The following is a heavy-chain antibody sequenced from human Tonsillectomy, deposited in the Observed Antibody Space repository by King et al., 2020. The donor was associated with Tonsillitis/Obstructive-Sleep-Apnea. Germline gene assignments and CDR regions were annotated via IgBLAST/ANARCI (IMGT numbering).Heavy chain of an antibody. CDR3: AREDYVWGSYRYTAGDY. J-gene: IGHJ4*02. Sequence: VQLVESGAEVKKPGSSVKVSCKASGGTFSSYAISWVRQAPGQGLEWMGGIIPIFGTANYAQKFQGRVTITADESTSIAYMELSSLRSEDTAVYYCAREDYVWGSYRYTAGDYWGQGTLVTVSS. V-gene: IGHV1-69*01. CDR2: IIPIFGTA. CDR1: GGTFSSYA. D-gene: IGHD3-16*02.